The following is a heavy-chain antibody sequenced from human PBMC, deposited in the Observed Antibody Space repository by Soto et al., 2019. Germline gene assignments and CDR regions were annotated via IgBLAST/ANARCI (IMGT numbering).Heavy chain of an antibody. D-gene: IGHD3-9*01. CDR3: ARGILTGYYTSLADFDY. Sequence: GGSLRLSCAASGFTFSDYYMSWIRQAPGKGLEWVSYISSSGSTIYYADSVKGRFTISRDNAKNSLYLQMNSLRAEDTAVYYCARGILTGYYTSLADFDYWGQGTLVTVSS. J-gene: IGHJ4*02. CDR1: GFTFSDYY. V-gene: IGHV3-11*01. CDR2: ISSSGSTI.